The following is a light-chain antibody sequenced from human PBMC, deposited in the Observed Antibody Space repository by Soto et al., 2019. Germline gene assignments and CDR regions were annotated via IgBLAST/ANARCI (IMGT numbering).Light chain of an antibody. Sequence: EIVLTQSPGTLSLSPGERATLSCRASQSVSSNYLAWYQQKPGQAPRLLIYGASSRATGIPDRFSGSGSGTDFPLPISRLEPEDFAAYYCQQYGSSPYTFGQGTKLEIK. J-gene: IGKJ2*01. CDR1: QSVSSNY. V-gene: IGKV3-20*01. CDR2: GAS. CDR3: QQYGSSPYT.